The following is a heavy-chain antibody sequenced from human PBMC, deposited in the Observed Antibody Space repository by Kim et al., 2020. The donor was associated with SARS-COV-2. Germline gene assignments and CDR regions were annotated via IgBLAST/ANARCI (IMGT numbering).Heavy chain of an antibody. CDR3: ARVPDSYWYFDL. D-gene: IGHD3-22*01. Sequence: GRFTISRDNAKNSLYLQMNSLRAEDTAVYYCARVPDSYWYFDLWGRGTLVTVSS. J-gene: IGHJ2*01. V-gene: IGHV3-11*05.